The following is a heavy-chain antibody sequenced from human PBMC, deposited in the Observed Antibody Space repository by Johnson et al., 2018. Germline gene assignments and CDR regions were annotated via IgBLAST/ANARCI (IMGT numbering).Heavy chain of an antibody. CDR2: ISYDGSNK. Sequence: VQLVESGGGVVQPGRSLRLSCAASGFPFSNYGMHWVRQAPGKGLEWVAVISYDGSNKYYADSVKGRFTISRDNSKNTLYLQMNSLRAEDTAVYYCARDWVVVAATDAFDIWGQGTMVTVSS. V-gene: IGHV3-30*03. CDR3: ARDWVVVAATDAFDI. CDR1: GFPFSNYG. J-gene: IGHJ3*02. D-gene: IGHD2-15*01.